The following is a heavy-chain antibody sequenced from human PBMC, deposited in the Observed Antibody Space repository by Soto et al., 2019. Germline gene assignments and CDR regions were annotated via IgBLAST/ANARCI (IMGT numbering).Heavy chain of an antibody. CDR2: IVPIYRTA. V-gene: IGHV1-69*13. CDR3: ARDSGAKLSSS. Sequence: EASVKVSCKASGGTFSSYAISWVLQAPGQGLEWLGGIVPIYRTADYAQKFQGRVTITADESTRTVYMELSSLKSQDTALYYCARDSGAKLSSSWGQGTLVTVSS. CDR1: GGTFSSYA. D-gene: IGHD6-13*01. J-gene: IGHJ4*02.